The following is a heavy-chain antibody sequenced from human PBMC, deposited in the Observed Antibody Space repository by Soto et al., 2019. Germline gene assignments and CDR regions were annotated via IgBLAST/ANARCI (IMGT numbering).Heavy chain of an antibody. CDR2: IIPIFGTA. V-gene: IGHV1-69*13. Sequence: SVKVSCKASGGTFSSYAISWVRQAPGQGLEWMGGIIPIFGTANYAQKFQGRVTITADESTSTAYMELSSLRSEDTAVYYCAKEGYCSSTSCYAYYYYYYGMDGWGQGNTVTVSS. D-gene: IGHD2-2*01. J-gene: IGHJ6*02. CDR3: AKEGYCSSTSCYAYYYYYYGMDG. CDR1: GGTFSSYA.